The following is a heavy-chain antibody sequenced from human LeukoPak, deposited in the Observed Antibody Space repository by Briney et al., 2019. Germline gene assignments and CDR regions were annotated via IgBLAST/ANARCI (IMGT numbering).Heavy chain of an antibody. Sequence: SETLSLTCTVSGGSISSYYWSWIRQPAGKGLEWIGRIYTSGSTNYNPSLKSRVTMSIDTSKNQFSLNLSSVTAADTAVYYCARQVIMSATGVPDTWLDPWGQGILVTVSS. CDR1: GGSISSYY. D-gene: IGHD2-8*02. CDR2: IYTSGST. CDR3: ARQVIMSATGVPDTWLDP. V-gene: IGHV4-4*07. J-gene: IGHJ5*02.